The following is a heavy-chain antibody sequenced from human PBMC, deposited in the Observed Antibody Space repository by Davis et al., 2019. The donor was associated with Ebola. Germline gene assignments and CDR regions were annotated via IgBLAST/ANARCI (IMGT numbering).Heavy chain of an antibody. J-gene: IGHJ4*02. D-gene: IGHD2-2*01. Sequence: PSETLSLTCAVSGSSISSGAYWGWIRQSPGKGLEWIGSIYNSVSTHYNPSLKSRVTISIDTSENHFSLNLSSVTAADTAVYYCARHNYSSTSCYLSEIDYWGQGTLVTVSS. CDR1: GSSISSGAY. CDR3: ARHNYSSTSCYLSEIDY. V-gene: IGHV4-38-2*01. CDR2: IYNSVST.